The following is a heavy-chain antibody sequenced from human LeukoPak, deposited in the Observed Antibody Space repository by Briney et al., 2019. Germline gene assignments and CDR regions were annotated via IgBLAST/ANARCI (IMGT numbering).Heavy chain of an antibody. D-gene: IGHD1-1*01. V-gene: IGHV3-30*02. CDR3: AKIGTTGTPDAFDI. CDR1: GFTFSSYG. Sequence: GGSLRLSCAASGFTFSSYGMHWVRQAPGEGLEWVAFIRYDGSNKYYADSVKGRFTISRDNSKNTLYLQTNSLRAEDTAVYYCAKIGTTGTPDAFDIWGQGTMVTVSS. J-gene: IGHJ3*02. CDR2: IRYDGSNK.